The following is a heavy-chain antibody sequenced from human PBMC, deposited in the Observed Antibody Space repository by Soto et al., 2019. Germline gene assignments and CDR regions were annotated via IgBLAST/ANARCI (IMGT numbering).Heavy chain of an antibody. CDR3: ARDHSRNTPDY. V-gene: IGHV3-7*05. CDR2: INQDGSAE. D-gene: IGHD6-13*01. J-gene: IGHJ4*02. Sequence: GGSLRLSCVASGLTFSNYWMTWVRQAPGRGLEWVANINQDGSAESYVDSVKGRFTISRDNAKNSLYLQMNSLKAEDTAVYFCARDHSRNTPDYWGQGTRVTVSS. CDR1: GLTFSNYW.